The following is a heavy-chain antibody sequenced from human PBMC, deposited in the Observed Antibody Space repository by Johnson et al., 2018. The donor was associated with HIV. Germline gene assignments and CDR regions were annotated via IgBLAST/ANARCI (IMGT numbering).Heavy chain of an antibody. CDR3: VREGGGEWEPPDAFDI. J-gene: IGHJ3*02. V-gene: IGHV3-30*03. Sequence: QVQLVESGGGGVQPGRSLRLSCAASGFSFSDFGMHWVRQAPGKGLEWVAFISYDGSNKNYADSVKGRFTISRDNSKNTVYLQMNSLRVEDTAMYYCVREGGGEWEPPDAFDIWGQGTMVTVSS. D-gene: IGHD1-26*01. CDR2: ISYDGSNK. CDR1: GFSFSDFG.